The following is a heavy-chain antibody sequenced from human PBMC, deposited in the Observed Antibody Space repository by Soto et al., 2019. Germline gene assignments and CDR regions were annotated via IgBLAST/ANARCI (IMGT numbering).Heavy chain of an antibody. Sequence: SETLSLTCTVSGGSISHYYWSWIRQTAGKGLEWIGRISSSGSTNYNPSLKGRVTMSIDTSEKQFSLNLRSVTAADTAVYYCARDATILTRAMDVWGQGTTVTVSS. V-gene: IGHV4-4*07. CDR3: ARDATILTRAMDV. CDR1: GGSISHYY. J-gene: IGHJ6*02. CDR2: ISSSGST. D-gene: IGHD3-3*01.